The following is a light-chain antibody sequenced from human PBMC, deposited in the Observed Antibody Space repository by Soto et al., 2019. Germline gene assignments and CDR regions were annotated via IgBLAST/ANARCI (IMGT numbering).Light chain of an antibody. J-gene: IGKJ1*01. CDR2: GAS. CDR1: QSVRRN. CDR3: QQYNNWPWT. Sequence: EIVMTQSPATLAVSPGERAPLSCRASQSVRRNLAWYQQKLGQAPRLLIYGASTRATGIPARFSGSGSGTEVTLTISSLQSEDFEVYYCQQYNNWPWTFGQGTKVDIK. V-gene: IGKV3-15*01.